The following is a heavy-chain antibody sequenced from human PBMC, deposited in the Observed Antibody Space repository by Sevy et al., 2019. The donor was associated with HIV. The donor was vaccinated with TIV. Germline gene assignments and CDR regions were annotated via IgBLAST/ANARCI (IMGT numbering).Heavy chain of an antibody. Sequence: SETLSLTCTVSGDSVTSYYWSWIRQPPGKGLEWIGNIYYSGTPRYNPSLKSRVTISVDTSKNQFSLKMNSVTAADTAMYYCAKDPAGDYGLWGQGILVTVSS. CDR1: GDSVTSYY. D-gene: IGHD3-10*01. CDR3: AKDPAGDYGL. V-gene: IGHV4-59*02. J-gene: IGHJ4*02. CDR2: IYYSGTP.